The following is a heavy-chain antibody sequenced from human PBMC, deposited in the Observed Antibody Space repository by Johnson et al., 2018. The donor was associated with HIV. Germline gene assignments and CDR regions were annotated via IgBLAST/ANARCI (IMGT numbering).Heavy chain of an antibody. CDR3: ARVGQKLVPGPRGACDI. Sequence: VQLVESGGGLIQPGGSLRLSCAASGFTVSSNYMSWVRQAPGKGLEWVSVIYSGGSTYYADSVKGRVTISRDDSKNTLYLRLNSLRPEDSAVYYCARVGQKLVPGPRGACDIWGQGTMVTVSS. D-gene: IGHD6-6*01. V-gene: IGHV3-66*03. CDR2: IYSGGST. J-gene: IGHJ3*02. CDR1: GFTVSSNY.